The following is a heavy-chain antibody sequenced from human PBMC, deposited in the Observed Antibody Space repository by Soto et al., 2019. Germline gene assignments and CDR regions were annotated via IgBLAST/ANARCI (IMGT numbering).Heavy chain of an antibody. CDR3: ARGEDIVATTSPEFDP. CDR1: GGSISSGDYY. J-gene: IGHJ5*02. D-gene: IGHD5-12*01. V-gene: IGHV4-30-4*01. Sequence: QVQLQESGPGLVKPSQTLSLTCTVSGGSISSGDYYWSWIRQPPGKGLEWIGYIYYSGSTYYNPSLKSRVTISVVTSKNQFSLKLSSVTAADTAVYYCARGEDIVATTSPEFDPWGQGTLVTVSS. CDR2: IYYSGST.